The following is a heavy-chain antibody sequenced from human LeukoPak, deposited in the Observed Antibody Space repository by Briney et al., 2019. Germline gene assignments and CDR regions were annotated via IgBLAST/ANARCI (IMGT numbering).Heavy chain of an antibody. J-gene: IGHJ6*03. CDR3: ARQGDTARYYYYYMDV. D-gene: IGHD5-18*01. Sequence: SSETLSLTCAVYGGSFSGYYWSWIRQPPGKGLEWIGEINHSGSTNYNPSLKSRVTISVDTSKNQFSLKLSSVTAADTAVYYCARQGDTARYYYYYMDVWGKGTTVTVSS. CDR1: GGSFSGYY. CDR2: INHSGST. V-gene: IGHV4-34*01.